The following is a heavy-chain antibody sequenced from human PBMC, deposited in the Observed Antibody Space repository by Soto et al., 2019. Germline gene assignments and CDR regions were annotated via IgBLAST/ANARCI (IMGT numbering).Heavy chain of an antibody. CDR2: ISKDGTST. CDR1: GFTFRTYG. J-gene: IGHJ1*01. Sequence: QVQLVESGGGVVQPGRSLRLSCAASGFTFRTYGIHWVRQAPGKGLEWVALISKDGTSTYYADSVRGRFTTSRDNSQNQVFLQMNSLSPEDTAIYFCARGTDYADLGNAEYFHPWGQGTLVTVSS. D-gene: IGHD4-17*01. V-gene: IGHV3-30*03. CDR3: ARGTDYADLGNAEYFHP.